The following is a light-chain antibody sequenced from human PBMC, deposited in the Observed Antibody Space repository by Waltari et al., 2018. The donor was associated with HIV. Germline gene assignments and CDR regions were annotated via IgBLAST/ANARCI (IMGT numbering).Light chain of an antibody. J-gene: IGLJ3*02. Sequence: QSALTQPASVSGSPGQSITISCTGTSSDVGSYNLVSWYQHHPGNAPKLIIYEVIKRPSGVSNRFSGSKSGNTASLTISGLQAEDEADYYCCSYAGSDSLVFGGGTTLTVL. CDR1: SSDVGSYNL. CDR3: CSYAGSDSLV. V-gene: IGLV2-23*02. CDR2: EVI.